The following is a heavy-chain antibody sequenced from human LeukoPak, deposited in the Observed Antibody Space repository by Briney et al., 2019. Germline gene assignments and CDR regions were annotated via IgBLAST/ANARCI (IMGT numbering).Heavy chain of an antibody. CDR3: ARTLSGGNYVFFDFDY. D-gene: IGHD4-23*01. CDR1: GYTFTSYP. Sequence: ASVKVSCKASGYTFTSYPMNWVRQAPGQGLEWMGWINTNTGNPTYAQGFTGRFVFSLDTSVSTAYLQISSLKAEDTAVYYCARTLSGGNYVFFDFDYWGQGMLVTVSS. J-gene: IGHJ4*02. V-gene: IGHV7-4-1*02. CDR2: INTNTGNP.